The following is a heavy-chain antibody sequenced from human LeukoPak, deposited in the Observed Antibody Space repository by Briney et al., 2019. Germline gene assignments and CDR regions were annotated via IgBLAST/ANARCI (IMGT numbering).Heavy chain of an antibody. CDR1: GYTFTGYY. V-gene: IGHV1-2*02. CDR2: INPNSGGT. Sequence: ASVKVSCKASGYTFTGYYMHWVRQAPGQGLEWMGWINPNSGGTKYAQKFQGRVTMTRDTSISTAYMELSRLRSDDTAVYYCARDSGYSSSWQDYWDQGTLGTASS. D-gene: IGHD6-13*01. CDR3: ARDSGYSSSWQDY. J-gene: IGHJ4*02.